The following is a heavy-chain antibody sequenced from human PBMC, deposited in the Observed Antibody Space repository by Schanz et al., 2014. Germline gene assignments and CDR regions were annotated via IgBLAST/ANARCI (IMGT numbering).Heavy chain of an antibody. V-gene: IGHV3-23*01. J-gene: IGHJ4*02. D-gene: IGHD2-15*01. CDR2: IRGSGGGT. CDR1: GFTFSSYA. Sequence: DVQLLESGGGLVQPGGSLRLSCAASGFTFSSYAMSWVRQPPGKGLEWVSSIRGSGGGTDYADSVKGRFTISRDNSKNTLYLQMTGLRAEDTAIYYCAKGKDSPYYFDDWGQGTLVTVSS. CDR3: AKGKDSPYYFDD.